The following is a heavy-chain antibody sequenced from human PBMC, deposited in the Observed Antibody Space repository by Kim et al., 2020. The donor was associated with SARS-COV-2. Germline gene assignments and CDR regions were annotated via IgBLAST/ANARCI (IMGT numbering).Heavy chain of an antibody. CDR3: ARDRCSSTSCYNYYMDV. J-gene: IGHJ6*03. D-gene: IGHD2-2*02. CDR1: GGSISSYY. CDR2: LSFSSIR. Sequence: SETLSLTCTVSGGSISSYYWSWIRQPPGKGLSLIFYLSFSSIRNYNPSLKSRVTISVDTSKNSFALKLSSVTAADTAVYYCARDRCSSTSCYNYYMDVWGEGTTFTVYS. V-gene: IGHV4-59*01.